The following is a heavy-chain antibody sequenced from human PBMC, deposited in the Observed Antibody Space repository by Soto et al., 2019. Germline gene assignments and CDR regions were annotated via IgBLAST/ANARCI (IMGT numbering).Heavy chain of an antibody. V-gene: IGHV1-69*01. J-gene: IGHJ5*02. Sequence: QVQLVQSGAEVKKPGSSVKVSCKASGGTFSSYAISWVRQAPGQGLEWMGGIIPIFDTANYAQKFQGRVTITADESTSTAYMELSSLRSEDTAVYYCARDTSSSWTPHTYNWFDPWGQGTLVTVSS. CDR1: GGTFSSYA. CDR3: ARDTSSSWTPHTYNWFDP. CDR2: IIPIFDTA. D-gene: IGHD6-13*01.